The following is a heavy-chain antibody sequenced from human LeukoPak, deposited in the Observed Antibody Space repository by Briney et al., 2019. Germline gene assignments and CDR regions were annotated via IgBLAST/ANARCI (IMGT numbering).Heavy chain of an antibody. Sequence: PGGSLRLSCAASGFTVSSNYMSWVRQAPGKGLEWVSVIYSGGSTYYADSVKGRFTISRDNSKNTLYLQMNSLRAEDTAVYYCARAPLYSNYEDYYFDYWGQGTLVTVSS. CDR2: IYSGGST. V-gene: IGHV3-66*02. CDR1: GFTVSSNY. CDR3: ARAPLYSNYEDYYFDY. D-gene: IGHD4-11*01. J-gene: IGHJ4*02.